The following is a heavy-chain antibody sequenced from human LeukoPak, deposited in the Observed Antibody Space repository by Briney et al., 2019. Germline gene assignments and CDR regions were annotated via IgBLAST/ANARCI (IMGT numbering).Heavy chain of an antibody. J-gene: IGHJ5*02. V-gene: IGHV4-59*01. CDR1: GGSISSYY. CDR3: ARSRQASGLFSS. Sequence: PSETLSLTCTVSGGSISSYYWSWIRQPPGKGLEWMGYIFYSGATDYNPSLESRVIISIDTSKNQLSLRLSSVTAADTAVYYCARSRQASGLFSSWGQGTLVVVSS. CDR2: IFYSGAT. D-gene: IGHD3-10*01.